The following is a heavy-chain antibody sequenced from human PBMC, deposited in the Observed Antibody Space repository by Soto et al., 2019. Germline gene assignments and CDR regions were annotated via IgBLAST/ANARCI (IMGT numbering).Heavy chain of an antibody. CDR1: GFTFDDYA. J-gene: IGHJ3*02. CDR3: AKDNSGWYKAFDI. V-gene: IGHV3-9*01. CDR2: ISWNSGSI. D-gene: IGHD6-19*01. Sequence: DVQLVESGGGLVQPGRSLRLSCAASGFTFDDYAMHWVRQAPGKGLEWVSGISWNSGSIGYADSVKGRFTISRDNAKNSLYLQMNSLRAEDTALYYCAKDNSGWYKAFDIWGQGTMVTVSS.